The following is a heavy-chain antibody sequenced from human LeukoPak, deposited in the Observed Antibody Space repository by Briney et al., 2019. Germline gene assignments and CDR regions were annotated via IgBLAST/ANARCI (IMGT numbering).Heavy chain of an antibody. J-gene: IGHJ4*02. V-gene: IGHV3-21*04. CDR2: ISNDGSDI. D-gene: IGHD3-10*01. CDR3: ARGFHFYASGSYSGAFDY. CDR1: GFTFSSLA. Sequence: GGSLRLSCVGSGFTFSSLAMNWVRQAPGKGLEWVSSISNDGSDIHYVDSVKGRFTISRDNARNSLYLQMNNLRAEDTAVYYCARGFHFYASGSYSGAFDYWGQGTLVTVSS.